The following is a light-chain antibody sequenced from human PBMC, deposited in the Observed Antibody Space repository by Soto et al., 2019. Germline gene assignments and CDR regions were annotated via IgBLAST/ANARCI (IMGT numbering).Light chain of an antibody. CDR1: QGISSA. CDR3: QQFQSYALT. V-gene: IGKV1-13*02. CDR2: DAS. J-gene: IGKJ4*01. Sequence: AIQLTQSPSSLSASVGDRVTITCRASQGISSALAWYQHKPGRAPTLLIYDASSLQSGVSSRFSGSGSGTDFTLTISSLHPEDFATYYCQQFQSYALTVGGGTKLEIK.